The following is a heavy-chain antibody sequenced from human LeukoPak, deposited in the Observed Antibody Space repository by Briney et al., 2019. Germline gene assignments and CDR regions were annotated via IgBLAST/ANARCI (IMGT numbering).Heavy chain of an antibody. J-gene: IGHJ4*02. CDR1: GFTFSSYA. CDR2: ISYDGSNK. V-gene: IGHV3-30-3*01. Sequence: QAGGSLRLSCAASGFTFSSYAMHWVRQAPGKGLEWVAVISYDGSNKYYADSVKGRFTISRDNSKNTLYLQMNSLRAEDTAVYYCARGPSPFSSGWPLFDYWGQGTLVTVSS. CDR3: ARGPSPFSSGWPLFDY. D-gene: IGHD6-19*01.